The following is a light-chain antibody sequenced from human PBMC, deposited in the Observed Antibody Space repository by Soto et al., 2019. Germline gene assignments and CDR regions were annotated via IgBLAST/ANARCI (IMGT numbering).Light chain of an antibody. Sequence: DIQLTQSPSSQSPPVGDTATTPCRASQSIALSVNWYQQKPGKAPKLLIYVAFTLESGVPSRFSGSGSGTEFTLTIRSLQPEDFATYYCQQSFRSPITFGQGTRLEI. CDR3: QQSFRSPIT. CDR1: QSIALS. CDR2: VAF. V-gene: IGKV1-39*01. J-gene: IGKJ5*01.